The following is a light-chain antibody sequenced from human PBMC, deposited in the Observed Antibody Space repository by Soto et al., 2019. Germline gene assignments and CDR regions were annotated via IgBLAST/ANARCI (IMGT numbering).Light chain of an antibody. Sequence: SALTQPASVSGSPGQSITISCTGTSSDVGGYNYVSWYQQHPGKAPKLMIYDVSDRPSGVSNRFSGSKSGNTASLTISGFQAEDEADYYCSSYTSSSTYVFGTGTQGHRP. CDR3: SSYTSSSTYV. CDR2: DVS. J-gene: IGLJ1*01. V-gene: IGLV2-14*01. CDR1: SSDVGGYNY.